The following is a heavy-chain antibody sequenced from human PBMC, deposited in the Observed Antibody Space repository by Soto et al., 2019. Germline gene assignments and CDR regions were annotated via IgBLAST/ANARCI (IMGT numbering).Heavy chain of an antibody. V-gene: IGHV4-59*08. J-gene: IGHJ4*02. CDR3: ASMGYHYGSGSYPLDY. CDR2: IYYSGST. Sequence: PSETLSLSCTVSGGSISSYYWSWIRQPPGKGLEWIGYIYYSGSTHYNPSLKGRVTISLDTSKNQFSLNLRSVTAADTAVYYCASMGYHYGSGSYPLDYWGQGTLVTVSS. CDR1: GGSISSYY. D-gene: IGHD3-10*01.